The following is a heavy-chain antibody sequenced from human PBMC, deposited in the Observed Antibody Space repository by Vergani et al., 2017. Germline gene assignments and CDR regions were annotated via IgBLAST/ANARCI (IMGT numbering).Heavy chain of an antibody. J-gene: IGHJ6*02. CDR1: GGTFSSYA. D-gene: IGHD2-2*01. CDR2: IIPIFGTA. V-gene: IGHV1-69*12. Sequence: QVQLVQSGAEVKKPGSSVKVSCKASGGTFSSYAISWVRQAPGQGLEWMGGIIPIFGTANYAQKFQGRVTITADESTSTAYMELSSLRFEDTAVYYCARGNRYCSSTSCYFYYYGMDVWGQVTTVTVSS. CDR3: ARGNRYCSSTSCYFYYYGMDV.